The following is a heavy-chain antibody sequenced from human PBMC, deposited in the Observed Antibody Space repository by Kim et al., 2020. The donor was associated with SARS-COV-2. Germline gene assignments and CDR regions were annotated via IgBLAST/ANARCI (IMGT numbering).Heavy chain of an antibody. V-gene: IGHV3-30*02. CDR3: AKDLALGTVAGIVSY. Sequence: DSVKGRFTISRDNSKNTLYLQMNSLRAEDTAVYYCAKDLALGTVAGIVSYWGQGTLVTVSS. J-gene: IGHJ4*02. D-gene: IGHD6-19*01.